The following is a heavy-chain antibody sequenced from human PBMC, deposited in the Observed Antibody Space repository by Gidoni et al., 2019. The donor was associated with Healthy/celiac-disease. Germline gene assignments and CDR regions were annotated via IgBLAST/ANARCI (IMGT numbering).Heavy chain of an antibody. CDR2: IKSKTDGGTT. V-gene: IGHV3-15*01. D-gene: IGHD1-26*01. CDR3: TTNLKYRYSGSTPTKVDY. Sequence: EVQLVESGGGLVKPGGSLRLSCAASGFTFSNAWMSGVRQAPGKGLEGVGGIKSKTDGGTTDNAAPVKGRFTISRDDSKNTRYLQMTSLKTEDTAVYYCTTNLKYRYSGSTPTKVDYWGQGPLVTVSS. J-gene: IGHJ4*02. CDR1: GFTFSNAW.